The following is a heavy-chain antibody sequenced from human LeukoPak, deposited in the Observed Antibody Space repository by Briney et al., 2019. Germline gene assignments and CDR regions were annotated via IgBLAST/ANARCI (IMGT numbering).Heavy chain of an antibody. V-gene: IGHV1-69*05. D-gene: IGHD3-22*01. CDR3: ARERSGYDY. Sequence: GASVKVSCKASGGTFSSYAVSWVRQAPGQGLEWMGGIIPIFGTANYAQKFQGRVTMTTDTSTSTAYMELRSLRSDDTAVYYCARERSGYDYWGQGTLVTVSS. J-gene: IGHJ4*02. CDR2: IIPIFGTA. CDR1: GGTFSSYA.